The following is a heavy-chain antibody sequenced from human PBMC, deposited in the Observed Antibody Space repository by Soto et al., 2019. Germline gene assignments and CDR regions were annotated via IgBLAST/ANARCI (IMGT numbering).Heavy chain of an antibody. D-gene: IGHD3-22*01. CDR1: GYTFTSYA. J-gene: IGHJ4*02. CDR3: ARRVPSGYYDSSGYCDY. CDR2: INAGNGNT. Sequence: ASVKVSCKASGYTFTSYAMHWVRQAPGQRLEWMGWINAGNGNTKYSQKFQGRVTITRDTSASTAYMELSSLRSEDTAVYYCARRVPSGYYDSSGYCDYWRQGTLVTVSS. V-gene: IGHV1-3*01.